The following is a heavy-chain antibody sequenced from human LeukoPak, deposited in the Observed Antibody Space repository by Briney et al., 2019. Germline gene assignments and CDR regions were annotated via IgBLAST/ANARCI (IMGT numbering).Heavy chain of an antibody. CDR3: ARGGDIVVVPAAMKLNYYYYYGMDV. CDR1: GYSFTNYW. Sequence: GESLKISCKGSGYSFTNYWIGWVRQMPGKGLEWMGIIYPGDSDTRYSPSFQGQVTISADKSISTAYLQWSSLKASDTAMYYCARGGDIVVVPAAMKLNYYYYYGMDVWGQGTTVTVSS. D-gene: IGHD2-2*01. CDR2: IYPGDSDT. J-gene: IGHJ6*02. V-gene: IGHV5-51*01.